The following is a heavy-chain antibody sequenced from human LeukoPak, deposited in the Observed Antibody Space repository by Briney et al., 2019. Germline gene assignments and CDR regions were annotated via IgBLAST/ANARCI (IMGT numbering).Heavy chain of an antibody. Sequence: PGGSLILSCAASGFTFSGYYMSRIRQAPGKGLEWVSYISSSSSYTNYADSVKGRFTISRDNAKNSLDLQMNSLRAEDTAVYYCARDRRSVYYDILTAKDVFDIRGQGTMVTVSS. V-gene: IGHV3-11*06. J-gene: IGHJ3*02. CDR1: GFTFSGYY. D-gene: IGHD3-9*01. CDR2: ISSSSSYT. CDR3: ARDRRSVYYDILTAKDVFDI.